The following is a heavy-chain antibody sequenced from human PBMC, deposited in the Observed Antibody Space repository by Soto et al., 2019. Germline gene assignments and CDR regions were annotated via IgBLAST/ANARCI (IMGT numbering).Heavy chain of an antibody. D-gene: IGHD2-2*02. CDR1: GYTFTSYD. CDR3: ARRTKGAYNYYYYGMDV. J-gene: IGHJ6*02. CDR2: MNPNSGNT. V-gene: IGHV1-8*01. Sequence: ASVKVSCKASGYTFTSYDINWVRQATGQGLEWMGWMNPNSGNTGYAQKFQGRVTMTRNTSISTAYMELSSLRSEDTAVYYCARRTKGAYNYYYYGMDVWGQGTTVTGSS.